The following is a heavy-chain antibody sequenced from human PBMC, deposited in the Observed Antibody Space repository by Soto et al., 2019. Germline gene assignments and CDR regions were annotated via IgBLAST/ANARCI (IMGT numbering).Heavy chain of an antibody. CDR2: IVPFFGTT. D-gene: IGHD1-1*01. CDR3: ARGALTTQTYYYGMDV. J-gene: IGHJ6*02. CDR1: GDTSSSFT. V-gene: IGHV1-69*13. Sequence: GASVKASCKASGDTSSSFTVSWLRQAPGQGLEWMGGIVPFFGTTNYPQKFRDRVTITADESTNTAYMELTSLTSGDTAVYYCARGALTTQTYYYGMDVWGQGTTVTVSS.